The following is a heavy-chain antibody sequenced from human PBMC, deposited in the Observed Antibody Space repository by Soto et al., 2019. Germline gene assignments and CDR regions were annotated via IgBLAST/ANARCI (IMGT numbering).Heavy chain of an antibody. D-gene: IGHD6-6*01. CDR3: AVGVAARPLDV. CDR1: GYSISSGYY. J-gene: IGHJ6*02. V-gene: IGHV4-38-2*01. Sequence: QVQLQESGPGLVKPSETLSLTCAVSGYSISSGYYWGWIRQPPGKGLEWIGSIYHSGSTYYNPSLKSRVTISVDTSKNQFSLKLSSVTAADTAVYYCAVGVAARPLDVWGQGTTVTVSS. CDR2: IYHSGST.